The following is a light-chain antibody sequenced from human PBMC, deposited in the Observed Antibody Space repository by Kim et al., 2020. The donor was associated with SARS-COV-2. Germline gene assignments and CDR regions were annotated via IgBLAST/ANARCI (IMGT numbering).Light chain of an antibody. J-gene: IGKJ4*01. CDR2: DAS. Sequence: LSPGERATPSCRASQSFSSYLAWYQQKPGQAPRLLIYDASNRATGIPARFSGSGSGTDFTLTISGLEPEDFAVYYCHQRSNWPLTFGGGTKVDIK. V-gene: IGKV3-11*01. CDR3: HQRSNWPLT. CDR1: QSFSSY.